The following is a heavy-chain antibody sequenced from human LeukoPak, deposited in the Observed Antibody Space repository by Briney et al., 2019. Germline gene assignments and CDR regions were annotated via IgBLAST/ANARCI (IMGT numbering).Heavy chain of an antibody. CDR2: IWYDGSNK. Sequence: PGRSLRLSCAASGFTFSSYGMHWVRQAPGKGLEWVAVIWYDGSNKYHADSVKGRFAISRDNSKNTLYLQMNSLRVEDTAVYYCAKGDSGSYGALDIWGQGTMVTVSS. J-gene: IGHJ3*02. V-gene: IGHV3-33*06. CDR1: GFTFSSYG. D-gene: IGHD1-26*01. CDR3: AKGDSGSYGALDI.